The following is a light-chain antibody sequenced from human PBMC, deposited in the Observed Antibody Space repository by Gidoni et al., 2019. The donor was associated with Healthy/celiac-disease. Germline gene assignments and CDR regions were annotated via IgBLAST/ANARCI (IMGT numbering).Light chain of an antibody. Sequence: IVLTQSPATLSLSPGERATLSCRASQSVSSYLAWYQQKPGQAPRLLIYDASNRATGIPARSSGSGSGTDFTLTISSLEPEDFAVYYCQQRSNWPSITFGQGTRLEIK. CDR2: DAS. CDR3: QQRSNWPSIT. J-gene: IGKJ5*01. CDR1: QSVSSY. V-gene: IGKV3-11*01.